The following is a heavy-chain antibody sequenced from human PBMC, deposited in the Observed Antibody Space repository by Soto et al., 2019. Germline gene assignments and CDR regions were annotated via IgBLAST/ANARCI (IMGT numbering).Heavy chain of an antibody. Sequence: GESLKISRKGSGYSFTSYWISWVRQMPGKGLEEMIRNDTSDSYTNYCPASQSHLTISADKSISTAYLQWRSLKGSDTAMDYYASQPRSRIATTGDNWFDPWGQGTLVTVSS. CDR3: ASQPRSRIATTGDNWFDP. D-gene: IGHD6-13*01. CDR1: GYSFTSYW. V-gene: IGHV5-10-1*01. CDR2: NDTSDSYT. J-gene: IGHJ5*02.